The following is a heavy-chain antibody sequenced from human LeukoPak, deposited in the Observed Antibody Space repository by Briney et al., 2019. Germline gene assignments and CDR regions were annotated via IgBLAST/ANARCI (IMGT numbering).Heavy chain of an antibody. V-gene: IGHV3-7*01. CDR1: GFTFSSYW. Sequence: GGSLRLSCAASGFTFSSYWMSWVRQAPGKGLEWVAHIKQDGSEKYYVDSVKGRFTISRDNAKNSLYLQMNSLRAEDTAVYYCARQPIAAVDAFDIWGQGTMVTVSS. CDR3: ARQPIAAVDAFDI. J-gene: IGHJ3*02. D-gene: IGHD6-13*01. CDR2: IKQDGSEK.